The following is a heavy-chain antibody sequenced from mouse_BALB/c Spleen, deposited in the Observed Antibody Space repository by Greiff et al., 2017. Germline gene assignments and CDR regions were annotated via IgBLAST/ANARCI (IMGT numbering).Heavy chain of an antibody. D-gene: IGHD2-4*01. CDR1: GYTFTSYW. CDR2: INPSTGYT. Sequence: QVQLKESGAELAKPGASVKMSCKASGYTFTSYWMHWVKQRPGQGLEWIGYINPSTGYTEYNQKFKDKATLTADKSSSTAYMQLSSLTSEDSAVYYCARGGLRRVYAMDYWGQGTSVTVSS. CDR3: ARGGLRRVYAMDY. V-gene: IGHV1-7*01. J-gene: IGHJ4*01.